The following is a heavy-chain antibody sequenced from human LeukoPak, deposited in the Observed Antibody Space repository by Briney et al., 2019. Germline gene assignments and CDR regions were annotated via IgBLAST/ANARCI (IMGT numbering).Heavy chain of an antibody. CDR1: ILTFNADV. CDR2: ISGSGGRT. CDR3: ARVSGRIQIWPQPFGDGMDV. V-gene: IGHV3-23*01. J-gene: IGHJ6*02. Sequence: GGSLRLSCAASILTFNADVMGWVRQAPGKGLECLSAISGSGGRTYYADSVKGRFAISRDNSRNTPYLQMNSLRLEDTAIYYCARVSGRIQIWPQPFGDGMDVWGQGTTVTVSS. D-gene: IGHD5-18*01.